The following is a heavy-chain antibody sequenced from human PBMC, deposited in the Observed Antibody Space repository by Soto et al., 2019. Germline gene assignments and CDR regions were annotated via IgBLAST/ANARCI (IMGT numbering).Heavy chain of an antibody. Sequence: QVQLVQSGAEVKKPGASVKISCKASGYTFTTYYLHWVRQAPGQGLEWMGIINPDTGSTSSAQNFRGRVSVTRDTSTSTVYMELYSLSSEDTVVYYCARDPNFSLTFHYYGMDVWGQGTTVTVSS. CDR1: GYTFTTYY. V-gene: IGHV1-46*01. CDR2: INPDTGST. CDR3: ARDPNFSLTFHYYGMDV. J-gene: IGHJ6*02.